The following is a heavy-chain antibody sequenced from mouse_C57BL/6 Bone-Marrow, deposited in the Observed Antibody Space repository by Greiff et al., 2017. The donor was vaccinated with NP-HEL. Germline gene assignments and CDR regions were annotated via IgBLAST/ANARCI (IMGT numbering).Heavy chain of an antibody. CDR3: AREGGYYGSPFAY. J-gene: IGHJ3*01. V-gene: IGHV3-6*01. CDR1: GYSFISGYY. D-gene: IGHD1-1*01. Sequence: ESGPGLVKPSQSLSLTCSVTGYSFISGYYWNWIRQFPGNKLEWMDYISYDGSNNYNPSLKNRISITRDISKNQFFLKLTSVTTEDTATYYCAREGGYYGSPFAYWGQGTLVTVSA. CDR2: ISYDGSN.